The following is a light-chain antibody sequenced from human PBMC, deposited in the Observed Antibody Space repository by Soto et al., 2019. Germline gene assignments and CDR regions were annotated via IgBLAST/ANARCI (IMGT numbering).Light chain of an antibody. CDR2: ATS. V-gene: IGKV3-20*01. CDR3: QQYGSSPPIT. CDR1: QSVSSGY. Sequence: EIVLTQSPGALSLSPGERATLSCRASQSVSSGYLAWYQQKPGQAPRLLIFATSRRATGIPGRFSGSGSGTDFTLTISRLEPEDVAVYYCQQYGSSPPITFGQGTRLEIK. J-gene: IGKJ5*01.